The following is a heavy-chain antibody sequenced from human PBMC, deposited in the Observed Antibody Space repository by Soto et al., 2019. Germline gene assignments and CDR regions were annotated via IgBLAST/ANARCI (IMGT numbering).Heavy chain of an antibody. Sequence: SETLSLTCTVSGGSISSYYWSWIRQPPGKGLEWIGYIYYSGSTNYNPSLKSRVTISVDTSKNQFSLKLSSVTAADTAVYYCARDTPYTYCSSTSCLNNGMDVWGQGTTVTV. J-gene: IGHJ6*02. CDR2: IYYSGST. D-gene: IGHD2-2*01. V-gene: IGHV4-59*01. CDR3: ARDTPYTYCSSTSCLNNGMDV. CDR1: GGSISSYY.